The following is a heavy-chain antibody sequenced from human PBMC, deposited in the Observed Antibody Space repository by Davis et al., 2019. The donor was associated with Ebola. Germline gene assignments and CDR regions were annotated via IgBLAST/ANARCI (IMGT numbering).Heavy chain of an antibody. D-gene: IGHD2-2*01. V-gene: IGHV6-1*01. Sequence: HSQTLSLTCAISGDSVSTNTVAWNWIRQSPSRGLEWLGRTYYRSRWFTDYAVSVKSRITIDPDTSRNQFSLQLNSVTPEDTAVYYCARGRCSSTRCLDVWGQGTTVTVSS. CDR3: ARGRCSSTRCLDV. CDR2: TYYRSRWFT. CDR1: GDSVSTNTVA. J-gene: IGHJ6*02.